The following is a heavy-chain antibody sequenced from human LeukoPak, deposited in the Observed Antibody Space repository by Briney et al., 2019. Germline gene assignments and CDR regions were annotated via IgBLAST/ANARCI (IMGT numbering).Heavy chain of an antibody. J-gene: IGHJ4*02. V-gene: IGHV6-1*01. CDR3: ARAFYIAAAGILDY. CDR2: TYYKTKWYT. Sequence: SQTLSLTCAISGDSVSSNSVTWNWIRQSPSRGLEWLGRTYYKTKWYTNYAVAVKSRITINPDTSKNQFSLQLNSVTPEDTAVYYCARAFYIAAAGILDYWGQGTLVTVSS. D-gene: IGHD6-13*01. CDR1: GDSVSSNSVT.